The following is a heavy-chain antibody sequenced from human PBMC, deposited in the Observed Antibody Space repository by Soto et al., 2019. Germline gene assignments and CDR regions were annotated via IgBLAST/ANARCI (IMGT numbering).Heavy chain of an antibody. V-gene: IGHV1-69*05. CDR2: IIPFFGTA. CDR1: GGTFSSYA. D-gene: IGHD3-10*02. Sequence: QVQLVQSGAEVKKPGSSVKVSCKASGGTFSSYAISWVRQAPGQGLEWMGGIIPFFGTANYAQKFQGRVTITSDESTGTAYMERSSLRSEDTAVYNFAAPYCSWSYYNRFDYWGQGTLVTVSS. CDR3: AAPYCSWSYYNRFDY. J-gene: IGHJ4*02.